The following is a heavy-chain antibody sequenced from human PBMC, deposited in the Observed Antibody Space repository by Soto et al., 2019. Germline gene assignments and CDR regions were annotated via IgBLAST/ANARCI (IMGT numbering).Heavy chain of an antibody. D-gene: IGHD3-10*01. Sequence: QVQLVQSGAEVKKPGASVKVSCKAPRYIFTAYFMHWVRQAPGQGLEWMGWINPNNGATHYGLSFPGRVTINRDTSIPTAFLELGRLGSCDTAVYFFASHRPGSRVGPLGQGTLVIVSS. V-gene: IGHV1-2*02. J-gene: IGHJ5*02. CDR1: RYIFTAYF. CDR2: INPNNGAT. CDR3: ASHRPGSRVGP.